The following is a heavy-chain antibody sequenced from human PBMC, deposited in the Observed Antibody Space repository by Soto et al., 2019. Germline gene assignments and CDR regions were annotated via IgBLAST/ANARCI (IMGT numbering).Heavy chain of an antibody. J-gene: IGHJ6*02. CDR1: GFTFSNYW. Sequence: EVQLVESGGGLVQPGGSLRLSCAASGFTFSNYWMYWVRQTPGKGLVWVSRINSDGSSTSYADSVKGRFTISRDNAKNTLYLQMNSLRAEDMAVYYCVRGGYYYGIDVWGQGTTVTVSS. CDR3: VRGGYYYGIDV. V-gene: IGHV3-74*01. CDR2: INSDGSST.